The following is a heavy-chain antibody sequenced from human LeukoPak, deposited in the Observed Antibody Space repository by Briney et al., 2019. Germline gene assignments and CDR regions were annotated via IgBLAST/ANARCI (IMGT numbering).Heavy chain of an antibody. Sequence: GASVKVSCKASVYTFTSYGISWVRQARGQGREWMGWMSAYNSNTNYAQKLQGRVAMTTDTSTSTAYMELRSLRSDDTAVYYCAREELLRYFGWQRYHYYYGMDVWGQGTTVTVSS. CDR2: MSAYNSNT. CDR1: VYTFTSYG. V-gene: IGHV1-18*01. D-gene: IGHD3-9*01. J-gene: IGHJ6*02. CDR3: AREELLRYFGWQRYHYYYGMDV.